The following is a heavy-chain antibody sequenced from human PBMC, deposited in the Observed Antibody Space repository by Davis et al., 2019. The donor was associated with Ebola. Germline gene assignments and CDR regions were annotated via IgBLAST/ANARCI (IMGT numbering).Heavy chain of an antibody. Sequence: AASVKVSCKASGGTFSSYAISWVRQAPGQGLEWMGGIIPIFGTANYAQKFQGRVTITADKSTSTAYMELSSLRSEDTAVYYCARAGGIYDSSGSSALKYWGQGTLVTVSS. J-gene: IGHJ4*02. D-gene: IGHD3-22*01. V-gene: IGHV1-69*06. CDR3: ARAGGIYDSSGSSALKY. CDR1: GGTFSSYA. CDR2: IIPIFGTA.